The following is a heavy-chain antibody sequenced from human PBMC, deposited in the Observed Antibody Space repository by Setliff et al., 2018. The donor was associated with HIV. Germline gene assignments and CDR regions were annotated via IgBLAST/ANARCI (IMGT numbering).Heavy chain of an antibody. CDR3: AKDSSTGYSSGWTYFDY. Sequence: LRLSCAASGFTFNSYWMSWVRQIPGKGLEWVANIKQDGTEKNYVESVKGRFTVSRDNARNSLYLQMDGLRAEDTAIYYCAKDSSTGYSSGWTYFDYWGQGTLVTVSS. V-gene: IGHV3-7*01. D-gene: IGHD6-19*01. J-gene: IGHJ4*02. CDR1: GFTFNSYW. CDR2: IKQDGTEK.